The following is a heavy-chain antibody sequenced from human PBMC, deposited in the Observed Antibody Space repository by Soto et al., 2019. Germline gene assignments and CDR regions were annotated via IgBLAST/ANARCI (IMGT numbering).Heavy chain of an antibody. D-gene: IGHD2-15*01. V-gene: IGHV4-39*01. J-gene: IGHJ4*02. CDR3: ATEDKRRYIFDY. CDR2: IYYSGST. Sequence: PSETLSLTCTVSGGSISSSSYYWGWIRQPPGKGLEWIGSIYYSGSTYYNPSLKSRVTISVDTSKNQFSLKLSSVTAADTAVYYCATEDKRRYIFDYWGQGTLVTVSS. CDR1: GGSISSSSYY.